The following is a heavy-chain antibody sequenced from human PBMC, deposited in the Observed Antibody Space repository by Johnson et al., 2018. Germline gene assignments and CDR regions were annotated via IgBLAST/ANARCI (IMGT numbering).Heavy chain of an antibody. J-gene: IGHJ6*02. V-gene: IGHV3-30*18. CDR1: GFTFSSYG. CDR2: VSYDGSNK. Sequence: QVQLVESGGGVVQPGRSLRLSCAASGFTFSSYGMHWVRQAPGKGLEWVAVVSYDGSNKYYADSVKGRFTISRDNSKNTLYLQMNILRAEDTAVYYCAKGPRYYGSGSSAYYYYYGMDVWGQGTTVTVSS. CDR3: AKGPRYYGSGSSAYYYYYGMDV. D-gene: IGHD3-10*01.